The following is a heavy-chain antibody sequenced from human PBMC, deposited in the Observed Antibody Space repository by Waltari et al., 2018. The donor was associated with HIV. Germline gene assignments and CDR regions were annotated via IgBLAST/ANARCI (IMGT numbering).Heavy chain of an antibody. V-gene: IGHV1-69*12. CDR1: GGSFRSHA. CDR2: IIPIFGTA. Sequence: QVQLVQSGAAVKKPGSSVKVPCTASGGSFRSHALRWVRQAPGQGLEWMGGIIPIFGTANYAQKCQGRVTITADESTSTAYMELSSLRSEDTAVYYCARVAAVRLTFDPWGQGTLVTVSS. D-gene: IGHD6-13*01. CDR3: ARVAAVRLTFDP. J-gene: IGHJ5*02.